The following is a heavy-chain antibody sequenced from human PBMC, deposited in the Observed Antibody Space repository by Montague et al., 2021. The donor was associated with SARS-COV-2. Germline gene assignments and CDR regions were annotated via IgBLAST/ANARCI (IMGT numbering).Heavy chain of an antibody. Sequence: SETLSLTCSVSGASMTSYYWTWVRQPPGKGLQWIGYTYYSGSTSYDPSLQSRLTMSVDSSKTQFTLSLRSVTAADSAVYYCARVQSVHGVLPPFDYWGQGMSVTVSS. D-gene: IGHD3-3*01. CDR3: ARVQSVHGVLPPFDY. CDR2: TYYSGST. V-gene: IGHV4-59*01. CDR1: GASMTSYY. J-gene: IGHJ4*02.